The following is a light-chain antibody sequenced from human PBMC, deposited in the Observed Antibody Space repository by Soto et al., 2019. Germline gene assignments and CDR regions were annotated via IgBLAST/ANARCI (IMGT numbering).Light chain of an antibody. CDR3: QQYNNWPPMA. CDR1: QSVSSN. Sequence: EIVMTQSPATLSVSPGERATLSCRASQSVSSNLAWYQQKPGQAPRLLIYGASTRATGIPARFSGSGSGTEFTLNIISRLSEDFSVYYCQQYNNWPPMAFGQGTKVEIK. V-gene: IGKV3-15*01. J-gene: IGKJ1*01. CDR2: GAS.